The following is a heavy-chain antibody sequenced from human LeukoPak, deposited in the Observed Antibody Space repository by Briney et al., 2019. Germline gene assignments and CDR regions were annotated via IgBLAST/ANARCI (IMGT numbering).Heavy chain of an antibody. CDR2: IYSGGNT. CDR1: GFTVSSNY. D-gene: IGHD3-3*01. Sequence: GGSLRLSCVASGFTVSSNYMSWVRQAPGKGLEWVSVIYSGGNTYYADSVKGRFTISRDNSKNSLYLQMNSLRAEDTAVYYCAKGGITIFGVAVYWGQGTLVTVSS. CDR3: AKGGITIFGVAVY. J-gene: IGHJ4*02. V-gene: IGHV3-53*01.